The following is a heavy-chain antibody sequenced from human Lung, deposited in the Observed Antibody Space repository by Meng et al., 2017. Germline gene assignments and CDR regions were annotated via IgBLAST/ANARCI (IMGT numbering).Heavy chain of an antibody. CDR1: GFTFSTHW. Sequence: EVQLGESGGGLVQPGGSLRLSCAASGFTFSTHWMHWVRQAPGKGLEWVSRITGDGSSTIYADSVQGRFTMSRDNAKNTLSLQMNSLRAEDTAVYYCAREGVTTDDWGQGTLVTVSS. CDR2: ITGDGSST. CDR3: AREGVTTDD. D-gene: IGHD4-17*01. J-gene: IGHJ4*02. V-gene: IGHV3-74*01.